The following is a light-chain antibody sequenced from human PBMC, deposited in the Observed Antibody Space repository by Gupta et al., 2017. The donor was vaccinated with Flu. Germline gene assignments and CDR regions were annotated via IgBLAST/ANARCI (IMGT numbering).Light chain of an antibody. J-gene: IGKJ4*01. Sequence: EIVMTQSPATVSVSPGDSATLSCRASQSVGTNLAWYQQKPVQAPSLLIYGASTRATDIPGRFNGSASGTEFTLTISSLQSEDFAVYLCQQEDTWPRGFGGWTKVELK. V-gene: IGKV3-15*01. CDR2: GAS. CDR1: QSVGTN. CDR3: QQEDTWPRG.